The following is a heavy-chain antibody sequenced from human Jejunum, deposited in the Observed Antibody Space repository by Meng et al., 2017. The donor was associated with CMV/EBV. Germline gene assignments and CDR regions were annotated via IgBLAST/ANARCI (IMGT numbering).Heavy chain of an antibody. CDR2: IYSGGSTT. D-gene: IGHD2-21*01. CDR1: GFTFSSYE. CDR3: AKAESSAWYSSDH. J-gene: IGHJ5*02. V-gene: IGHV3-23*03. Sequence: SGFTFSSYEMNWVRQAPGKGLEWVSVIYSGGSTTYYADSVKGRFTISRDNSKNTLYLQMNSLRAEDTAIYYCAKAESSAWYSSDHWGQGTLVTVSS.